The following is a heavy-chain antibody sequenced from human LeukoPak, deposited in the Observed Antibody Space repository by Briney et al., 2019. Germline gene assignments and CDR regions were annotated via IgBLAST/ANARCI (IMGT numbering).Heavy chain of an antibody. J-gene: IGHJ4*02. Sequence: PGGSLRLSCSTSGFIFSSYPMHWVRQPPGKGLEYVSGITSNGDSTNYADSVKGRFTISRDNSKNTLSLHMSSLRAEDTAVYYCVKDQGEYSSNWYYFDNWGQGTLVTVSS. CDR3: VKDQGEYSSNWYYFDN. CDR1: GFIFSSYP. D-gene: IGHD6-13*01. CDR2: ITSNGDST. V-gene: IGHV3-64D*06.